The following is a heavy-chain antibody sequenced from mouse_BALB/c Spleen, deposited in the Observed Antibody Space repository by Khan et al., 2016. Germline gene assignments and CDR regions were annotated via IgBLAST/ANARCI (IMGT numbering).Heavy chain of an antibody. Sequence: QVQLKQSGPELVKPGASVRISCKASGYTFTSYYTHWVKQRPGQGLEGSGWNFPGNVNTRYNEKFKGKVTLTADKSSSTAYMQLSSLTSEDSAVYFCAIYYGNYFDYWGQGTTLTVSS. CDR3: AIYYGNYFDY. D-gene: IGHD2-1*01. CDR2: NFPGNVNT. V-gene: IGHV1S56*01. J-gene: IGHJ2*01. CDR1: GYTFTSYY.